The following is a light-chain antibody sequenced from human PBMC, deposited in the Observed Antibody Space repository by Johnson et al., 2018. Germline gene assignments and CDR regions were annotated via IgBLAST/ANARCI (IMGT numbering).Light chain of an antibody. CDR1: SSNLGNNY. J-gene: IGLJ1*01. V-gene: IGLV1-51*02. CDR2: ENN. Sequence: QSVLTQPPSVSAAPGQKVTISCSGSSSNLGNNYVSWYQQLPGTAPKLLIYENNKRPSGIPDRFSGSKSGTSATLGITGLQTGDEADYYCGTWDSRLSAGNVFGTGTKVTVL. CDR3: GTWDSRLSAGNV.